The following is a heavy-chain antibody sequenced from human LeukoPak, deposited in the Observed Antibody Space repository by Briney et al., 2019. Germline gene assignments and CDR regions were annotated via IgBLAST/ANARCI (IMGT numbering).Heavy chain of an antibody. CDR1: GYSISSGYY. Sequence: SETLSLTCTVSGYSISSGYYWGWIRQPPGKGLEWIGRIYTSGSTNYNPSLKSRVTMSVDTSKNQFSLKLSSVTAADTAVYYCARGGYYDSSGYYDHDYWGQGTLVTVSS. CDR2: IYTSGST. D-gene: IGHD3-22*01. J-gene: IGHJ4*02. V-gene: IGHV4-38-2*02. CDR3: ARGGYYDSSGYYDHDY.